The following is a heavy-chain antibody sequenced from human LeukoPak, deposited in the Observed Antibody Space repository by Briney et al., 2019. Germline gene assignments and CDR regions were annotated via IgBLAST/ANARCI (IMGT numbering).Heavy chain of an antibody. V-gene: IGHV1-46*01. CDR3: ARGTYRSLYSSGWSRGGTDY. CDR2: INPSGGST. Sequence: ASVKVSCKASGYTFTSYYMHWVRQAPGQGLERMGIINPSGGSTSYAQKFQGRVTMTRDTSTSTVYMELSSLRSEDTAVYYCARGTYRSLYSSGWSRGGTDYWGQGTLVTVSS. CDR1: GYTFTSYY. J-gene: IGHJ4*02. D-gene: IGHD6-19*01.